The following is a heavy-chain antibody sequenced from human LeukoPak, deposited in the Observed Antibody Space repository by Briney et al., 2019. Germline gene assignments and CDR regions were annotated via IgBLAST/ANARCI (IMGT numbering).Heavy chain of an antibody. CDR2: ISSSGST. CDR3: ARAPPYGSGWSKGVFDY. D-gene: IGHD6-19*01. Sequence: SETLSLTCTVSGDSISSGDYYWSWIRQPAGKGLEWIGRISSSGSTNYNPSLKSRISISVDTSKSQFSLRLNSVTAADMAVYYCARAPPYGSGWSKGVFDYWGQGTLVTVSS. J-gene: IGHJ4*02. CDR1: GDSISSGDYY. V-gene: IGHV4-61*02.